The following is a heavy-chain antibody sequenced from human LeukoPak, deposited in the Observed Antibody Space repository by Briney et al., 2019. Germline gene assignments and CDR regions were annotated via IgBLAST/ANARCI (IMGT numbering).Heavy chain of an antibody. CDR3: ARDVGRYGMDV. CDR1: GYTFTSYA. D-gene: IGHD1-26*01. Sequence: ASVKVSCKASGYTFTSYAMHWVRQAPGQRLEWMGWINAGNGNTKYSQKFQGRVTITRDTSATTAYMELSSLRSEDTAVYYCARDVGRYGMDVWGQGTTVTVSS. J-gene: IGHJ6*02. CDR2: INAGNGNT. V-gene: IGHV1-3*01.